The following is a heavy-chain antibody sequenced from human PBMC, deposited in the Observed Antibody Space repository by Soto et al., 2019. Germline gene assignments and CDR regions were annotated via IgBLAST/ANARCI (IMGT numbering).Heavy chain of an antibody. CDR3: ARHGYNYGGGYFDY. D-gene: IGHD5-18*01. CDR2: IYSGGST. J-gene: IGHJ4*02. Sequence: EVQLVESGGGLVQPGGSLRLSCAASGVTVSSNYMSWVRQAPGKGLEWVSVIYSGGSTYYADSVKGRFTISRDSSKNTLYLQMNSRRAEDTAVYYCARHGYNYGGGYFDYWGQGTLVTVSS. CDR1: GVTVSSNY. V-gene: IGHV3-66*04.